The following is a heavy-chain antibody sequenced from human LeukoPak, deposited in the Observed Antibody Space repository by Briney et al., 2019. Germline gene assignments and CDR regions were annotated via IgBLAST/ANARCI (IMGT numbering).Heavy chain of an antibody. CDR3: AKAKYSSGWSGGDY. CDR1: GFTFGDYA. V-gene: IGHV3-30*04. D-gene: IGHD6-19*01. CDR2: ISYDGSNK. J-gene: IGHJ4*02. Sequence: GGSLRLSCSTSGFTFGDYAMSWVRQAPGKGLEWVAVISYDGSNKYYADSVKGRFTISRDNSKNTLYLQMNSLRAEDTAVYYCAKAKYSSGWSGGDYWGQGTLVTVSS.